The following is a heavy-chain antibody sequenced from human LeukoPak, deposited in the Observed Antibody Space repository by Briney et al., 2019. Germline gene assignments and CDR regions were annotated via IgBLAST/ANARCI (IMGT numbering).Heavy chain of an antibody. CDR2: IYYSGST. Sequence: SETLSLTCTVSGVSISSSNSYWGWIRQPPGKGLEWIGSIYYSGSTYYNPSLKSRVTISVDTSKNQFSLKLSSVTAADTAVYYCARVGVWFGELLLPHIDYWGQGTLVTVSS. D-gene: IGHD3-10*01. J-gene: IGHJ4*02. CDR3: ARVGVWFGELLLPHIDY. V-gene: IGHV4-39*07. CDR1: GVSISSSNSY.